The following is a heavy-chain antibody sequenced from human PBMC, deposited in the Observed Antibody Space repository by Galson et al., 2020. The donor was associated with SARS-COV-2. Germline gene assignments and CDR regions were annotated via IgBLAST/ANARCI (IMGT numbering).Heavy chain of an antibody. V-gene: IGHV4-39*01. D-gene: IGHD1-26*01. CDR3: ARRDRRYSGAPDY. CDR2: IYYSGST. J-gene: IGHJ4*02. CDR1: GGSISSSSYY. Sequence: SETLSLTCTVSGGSISSSSYYWGWIRQPPGKGLEWIGSIYYSGSTYYNPSLKSRVTISVDTSKNQFSLKLSSVTAADTAVYYCARRDRRYSGAPDYWGLGTLVTVSS.